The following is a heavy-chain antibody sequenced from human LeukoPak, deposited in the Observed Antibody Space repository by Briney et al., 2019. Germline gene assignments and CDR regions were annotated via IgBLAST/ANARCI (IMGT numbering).Heavy chain of an antibody. Sequence: ASVKVSCKASGYAFTGYYMHWVRQAPGQGLEWMGRINPNSGGTNYAQKFQGRVTMTRDTFISTAYMELSRLRSDDTAVYYCARAVAGHYFDYWGQGTLVTVSS. D-gene: IGHD6-19*01. CDR3: ARAVAGHYFDY. CDR1: GYAFTGYY. J-gene: IGHJ4*02. CDR2: INPNSGGT. V-gene: IGHV1-2*06.